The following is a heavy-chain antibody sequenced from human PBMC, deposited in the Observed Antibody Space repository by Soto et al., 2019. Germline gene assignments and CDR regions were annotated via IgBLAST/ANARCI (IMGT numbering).Heavy chain of an antibody. J-gene: IGHJ4*02. V-gene: IGHV4-61*01. D-gene: IGHD1-26*01. CDR3: ARDEVGATSLGY. CDR2: IYYSGST. CDR1: GGSVSSGSYY. Sequence: QVQLQESGPGLVKPSETLSLTCTVSGGSVSSGSYYWSWIRQPPGKGLEWIGYIYYSGSTNYNPPLKGRVTISVDTSKNQFSLKLSSVTAADTAVYYCARDEVGATSLGYWGQGTLVTVSS.